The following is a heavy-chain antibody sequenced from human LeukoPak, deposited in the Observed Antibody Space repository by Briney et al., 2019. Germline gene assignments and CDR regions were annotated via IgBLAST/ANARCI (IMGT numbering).Heavy chain of an antibody. Sequence: ASVKVSCKTSGYTFTGHYMHWVRKAPGQGLEWMGWIKPDSGGTAYAHKFQGRVTMTRDTSISTAYLELSSLRSDDAAVNYCATVVAGVTCDHWGQGTLVTVSS. J-gene: IGHJ4*02. CDR2: IKPDSGGT. CDR1: GYTFTGHY. CDR3: ATVVAGVTCDH. D-gene: IGHD2-15*01. V-gene: IGHV1-2*02.